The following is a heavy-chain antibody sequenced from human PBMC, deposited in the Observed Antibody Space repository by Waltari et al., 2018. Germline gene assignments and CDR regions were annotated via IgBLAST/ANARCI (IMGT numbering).Heavy chain of an antibody. D-gene: IGHD3-10*01. V-gene: IGHV4-38-2*01. CDR1: GYSISSGSY. Sequence: QVQLQESGPGLVKPSETLSLTCSVSGYSISSGSYWGWIRQPPGKGLEWIGSIYHSGSTYYHPSHKSRVTVSVDRSKNPFSLKLSSVTSAYTALYYCARHADGVDWFDPWGQGTLVTVSS. CDR3: ARHADGVDWFDP. J-gene: IGHJ5*02. CDR2: IYHSGST.